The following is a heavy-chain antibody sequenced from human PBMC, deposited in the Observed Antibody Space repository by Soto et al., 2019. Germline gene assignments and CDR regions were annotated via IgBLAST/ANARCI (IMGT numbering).Heavy chain of an antibody. V-gene: IGHV1-24*01. CDR1: GYTLTELS. CDR2: FDTEDGET. D-gene: IGHD6-13*01. J-gene: IGHJ5*02. Sequence: QVQLVQSGAEVKKPGASVKVSCKVSGYTLTELSMHWVRQAPGKGLEWMGGFDTEDGETIYAQKFQGRVTMTEDTSTDTAYMVLSRLRSEDTAVYYCATDVEGPGIAAAGFDPWGQGTLVTVSS. CDR3: ATDVEGPGIAAAGFDP.